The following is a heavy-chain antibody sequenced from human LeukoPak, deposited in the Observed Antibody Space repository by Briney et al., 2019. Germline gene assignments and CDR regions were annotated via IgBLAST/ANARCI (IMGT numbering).Heavy chain of an antibody. J-gene: IGHJ4*02. CDR3: TTGRSY. CDR2: IKTKADGGTT. Sequence: GGSLRLSCAASGFTFSTYEMNWVRQAPGKGLEWIGRIKTKADGGTTDYAAFVTGRFTISRDDSRDTLYLQMDSLRTEDTAVYYCTTGRSYWGQGTLVTVSS. V-gene: IGHV3-15*01. CDR1: GFTFSTYE.